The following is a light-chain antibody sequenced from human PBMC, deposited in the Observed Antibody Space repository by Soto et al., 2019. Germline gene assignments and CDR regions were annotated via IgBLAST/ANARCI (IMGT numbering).Light chain of an antibody. V-gene: IGKV3-15*01. CDR1: QNVRSN. J-gene: IGKJ4*01. CDR3: QQRDNWPLT. CDR2: GAS. Sequence: EIVMKQSPATLSVSPGERATLSCRASQNVRSNLAWYQQKPGQAPRLLIYGASTRATGIPARFSGRGSGTHFTLTISSLESEDFAVYYCQQRDNWPLTFGGGTKVDIK.